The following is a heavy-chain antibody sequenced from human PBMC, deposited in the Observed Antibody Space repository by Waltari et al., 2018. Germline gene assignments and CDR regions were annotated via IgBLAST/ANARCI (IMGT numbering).Heavy chain of an antibody. CDR3: ARYGIAARPFDY. D-gene: IGHD6-6*01. Sequence: EVQLVQSGAEVKKPGATVKISCKASGYTFTDYYMHWVQQAPGKGLEWMGRVDPEDGETIYAEKVQGRVTITADTSTDTAYMELSSLRAEDTAVYYCARYGIAARPFDYWGQGTLVTVSS. CDR2: VDPEDGET. J-gene: IGHJ4*02. CDR1: GYTFTDYY. V-gene: IGHV1-69-2*01.